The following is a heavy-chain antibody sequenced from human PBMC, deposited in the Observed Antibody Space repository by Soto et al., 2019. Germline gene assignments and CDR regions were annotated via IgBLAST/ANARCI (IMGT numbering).Heavy chain of an antibody. J-gene: IGHJ4*02. V-gene: IGHV2-5*02. D-gene: IGHD5-18*01. Sequence: QITLKESGPTLVKPTQTLTLTCTFSGFSLSTSGVGVGWIRQPPGKALEWLAVIYWDDDKRSSSSLKSRLTITKDTSKNQVVLTMTNMDPVDTATYYCAHHPCCGLAPYSFDYWGQGILVTVSS. CDR2: IYWDDDK. CDR3: AHHPCCGLAPYSFDY. CDR1: GFSLSTSGVG.